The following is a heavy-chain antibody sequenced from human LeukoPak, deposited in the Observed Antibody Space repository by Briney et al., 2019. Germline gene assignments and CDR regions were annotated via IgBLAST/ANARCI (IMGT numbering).Heavy chain of an antibody. J-gene: IGHJ4*02. Sequence: ASVKVPCKASGYTFTDYSLDWVRLAPGQRPEWMGRITPYTGYTHYVPKFKGRVTMTSDTSINTVYLELNSLTSDDTAVYYCARDYWGSFEYWGQGTLVTVSS. D-gene: IGHD7-27*01. CDR2: ITPYTGYT. V-gene: IGHV1-2*06. CDR3: ARDYWGSFEY. CDR1: GYTFTDYS.